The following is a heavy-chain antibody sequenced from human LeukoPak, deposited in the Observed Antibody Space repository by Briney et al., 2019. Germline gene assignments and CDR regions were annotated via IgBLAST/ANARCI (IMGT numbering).Heavy chain of an antibody. CDR1: GYTLTSYY. J-gene: IGHJ6*02. CDR2: INPSGGST. CDR3: ARDSLAAQGMDV. D-gene: IGHD6-6*01. Sequence: GASVKVSCKASGYTLTSYYLHWVRQAPGQGLEWMAIINPSGGSTSYAQKFQGRVTMTRDTSTSTVYMELSSLRSEDTAVYYCARDSLAAQGMDVWGQGTTVTVSS. V-gene: IGHV1-46*01.